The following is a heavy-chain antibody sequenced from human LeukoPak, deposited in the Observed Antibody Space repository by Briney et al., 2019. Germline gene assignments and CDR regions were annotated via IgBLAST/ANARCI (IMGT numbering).Heavy chain of an antibody. CDR2: INHSGST. CDR1: GGSFSGYY. CDR3: ARAVPAAIYYYYYMDV. V-gene: IGHV4-34*01. D-gene: IGHD2-2*01. Sequence: SDTLSLTCAVYGGSFSGYYWSWIRQPPGKGLEWIGEINHSGSTNYNPSLKSRVTISVDTSKNQFSLKLSSVTAADTAVCYCARAVPAAIYYYYYMDVWGKGTTVTVSS. J-gene: IGHJ6*03.